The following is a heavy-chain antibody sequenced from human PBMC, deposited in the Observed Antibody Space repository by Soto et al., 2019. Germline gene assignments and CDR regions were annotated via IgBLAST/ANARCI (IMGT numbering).Heavy chain of an antibody. CDR3: AREYCSSTSCYRAYYYYGMDV. V-gene: IGHV3-33*01. CDR2: IWYDGSNK. Sequence: GGSLRLSCGAAVVTFSSYGMHWVRQAPGKGLEWVAVIWYDGSNKYYADSVKGRFTISRDNSKNTLYLQMNSLRAEDTAVYYCAREYCSSTSCYRAYYYYGMDVWGQGTTVTVSS. J-gene: IGHJ6*02. CDR1: VVTFSSYG. D-gene: IGHD2-2*01.